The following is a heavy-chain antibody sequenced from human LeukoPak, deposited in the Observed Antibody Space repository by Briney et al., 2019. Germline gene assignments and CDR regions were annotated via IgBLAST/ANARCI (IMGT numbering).Heavy chain of an antibody. CDR1: GGSISSYY. CDR2: IYSSGST. J-gene: IGHJ6*03. Sequence: SETLSLTCTVSGGSISSYYWSWIRQPAGKGLEWIGRIYSSGSTNYNPSLKSRVTMSVGTSKNQFSLKLSSVTAADTAVYYCARDPGPTICYYMDVWGKGTTVTVSS. CDR3: ARDPGPTICYYMDV. V-gene: IGHV4-4*07. D-gene: IGHD5-24*01.